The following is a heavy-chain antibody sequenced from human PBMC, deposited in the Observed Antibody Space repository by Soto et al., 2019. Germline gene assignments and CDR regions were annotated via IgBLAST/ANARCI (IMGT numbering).Heavy chain of an antibody. V-gene: IGHV3-30-3*01. CDR3: ARDQTGITAAGGGRIDH. D-gene: IGHD6-13*01. J-gene: IGHJ4*02. CDR2: VSFDGSNK. Sequence: QVQLVESGGGVVQPGRSLRLSCAASGFTFSTHAMHWVRQAPRKGLDCVAIVSFDGSNKYYADSVKGRFTISRDNFKNTLYLQMSGLTPEDTAFDSCARDQTGITAAGGGRIDHWGQGTLVTVSS. CDR1: GFTFSTHA.